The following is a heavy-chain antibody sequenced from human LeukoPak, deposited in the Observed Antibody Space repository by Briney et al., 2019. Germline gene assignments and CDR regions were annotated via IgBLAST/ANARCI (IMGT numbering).Heavy chain of an antibody. CDR2: ISFSGANT. J-gene: IGHJ3*01. Sequence: GGSLRLSCAGSGFTFRDSAMTWVRQAPGKGLEWVSLISFSGANTYYAGSVKGRFTISRDNSKDTLYLQINSLRAEDTAIYYCARDIQLSTWGLGTMVTVSS. CDR3: ARDIQLST. D-gene: IGHD5-24*01. CDR1: GFTFRDSA. V-gene: IGHV3-23*01.